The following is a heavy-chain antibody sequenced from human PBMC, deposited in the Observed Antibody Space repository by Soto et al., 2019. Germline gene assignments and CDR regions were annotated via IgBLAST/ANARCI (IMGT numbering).Heavy chain of an antibody. D-gene: IGHD3-10*01. CDR1: GGSFSGYY. J-gene: IGHJ5*02. CDR3: ARVPSSSKPFQLLWFGESHRRFDP. Sequence: SETLSLTCAVYGGSFSGYYWSWIRQPPGKGLEWIGEINHSGSTNYNPSLKSRVTISVDTSKNQFSLKLSSVTAADTAVYYCARVPSSSKPFQLLWFGESHRRFDPWGQGTLVTVSS. CDR2: INHSGST. V-gene: IGHV4-34*01.